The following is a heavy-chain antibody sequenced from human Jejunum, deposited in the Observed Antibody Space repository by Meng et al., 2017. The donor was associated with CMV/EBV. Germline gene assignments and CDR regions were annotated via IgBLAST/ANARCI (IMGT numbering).Heavy chain of an antibody. CDR1: GFDYKTYL. CDR2: IKYDGSDK. CDR3: AKEGQASR. Sequence: SCTASGFDYKTYLIWVRQAPGRGLEWVAYIKYDGSDKQYVDSVRGRFTISRDNAKNSLYLQMNSLRVEDMAIYYCAKEGQASRWGQGTMVTVSS. V-gene: IGHV3-7*03. J-gene: IGHJ3*01.